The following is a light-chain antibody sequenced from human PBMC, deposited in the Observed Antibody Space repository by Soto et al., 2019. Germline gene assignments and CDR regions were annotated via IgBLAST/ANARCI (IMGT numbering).Light chain of an antibody. V-gene: IGKV3-20*01. CDR2: SAS. J-gene: IGKJ4*01. CDR3: QQYGSSLGVT. Sequence: EIVLTQSPGTLSLSPGERATLSCRGSQSVSSSYLAWYQQKPGQAPRLLIYSASSRATGIPDRFSGSGSGTDFTLTISRLEPEDFAVYYCQQYGSSLGVTFGGGTKVDIK. CDR1: QSVSSSY.